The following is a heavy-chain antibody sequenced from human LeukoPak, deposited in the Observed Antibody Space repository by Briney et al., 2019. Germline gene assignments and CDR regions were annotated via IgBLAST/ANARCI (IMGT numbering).Heavy chain of an antibody. D-gene: IGHD2-21*01. Sequence: ASVKVSCKASGYTFTGYYMHWVRQAPGQGLEWMGWINPNSGGTNYAQKFQGRVTMTRDTSISTAYMELSRPRSDDTAVYYCARVFQTYCGGDCFCGGYFDYWAKEPLVTVS. J-gene: IGHJ4*02. V-gene: IGHV1-2*02. CDR2: INPNSGGT. CDR3: ARVFQTYCGGDCFCGGYFDY. CDR1: GYTFTGYY.